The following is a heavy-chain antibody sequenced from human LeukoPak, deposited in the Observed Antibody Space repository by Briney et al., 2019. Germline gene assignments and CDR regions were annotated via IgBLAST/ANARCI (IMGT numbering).Heavy chain of an antibody. Sequence: TGGSLRLSCAASGFPFNTYAMTGVRQAPGGAREWVSSVSSGSTYIYCADSVRGRFTISRDNAKNSSYLQLNSLRAEDTAVYYCARDRPTGSSRVFLVQWGQGTLVTVSS. J-gene: IGHJ4*02. D-gene: IGHD3-10*01. CDR3: ARDRPTGSSRVFLVQ. V-gene: IGHV3-21*06. CDR2: VSSGSTYI. CDR1: GFPFNTYA.